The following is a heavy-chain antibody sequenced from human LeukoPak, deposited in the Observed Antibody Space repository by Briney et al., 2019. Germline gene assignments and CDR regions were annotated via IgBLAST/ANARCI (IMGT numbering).Heavy chain of an antibody. D-gene: IGHD6-19*01. V-gene: IGHV1-69*04. Sequence: SVKVCCKASGGTFSSYAISWVRQAPGQGLEWMGRNIPILGIANYAQKFQGRVTITADKSTSTVYMELSSLRSEDTAVYYCARELPPWSGWYSVWFDPWGQRTLVTVSS. CDR1: GGTFSSYA. J-gene: IGHJ5*02. CDR2: NIPILGIA. CDR3: ARELPPWSGWYSVWFDP.